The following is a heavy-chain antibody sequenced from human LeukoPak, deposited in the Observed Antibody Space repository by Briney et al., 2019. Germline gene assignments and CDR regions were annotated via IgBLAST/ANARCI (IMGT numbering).Heavy chain of an antibody. Sequence: GGSLRLSCAASGFTFSSYEMNWVRQAPGKGLEWVSYISSSGSTIYYADSVKGRFTISRDNAKNSLYLQMNSLRAEDTTVYYCASQISLLYDYVWGSYRYDPAFDIWGQGTMVTVSS. J-gene: IGHJ3*02. V-gene: IGHV3-48*03. CDR1: GFTFSSYE. CDR2: ISSSGSTI. D-gene: IGHD3-16*02. CDR3: ASQISLLYDYVWGSYRYDPAFDI.